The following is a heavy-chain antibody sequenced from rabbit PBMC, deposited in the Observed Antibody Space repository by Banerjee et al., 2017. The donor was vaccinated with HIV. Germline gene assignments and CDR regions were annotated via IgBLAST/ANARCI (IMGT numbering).Heavy chain of an antibody. CDR3: ASAGSAYYQDYFNF. D-gene: IGHD8-1*01. J-gene: IGHJ4*01. V-gene: IGHV1S45*01. CDR2: ISTGSGGST. Sequence: QEQLEESGGGLVQPEGSLTLTCTASGFDFSGSYRICWVRQAPGKGLEWIGDISTGSGGSTWYASWAKGRFTISKTSSTTVTLQMTSLTAADTATYFCASAGSAYYQDYFNFWGPGTLVTVS. CDR1: GFDFSGSYR.